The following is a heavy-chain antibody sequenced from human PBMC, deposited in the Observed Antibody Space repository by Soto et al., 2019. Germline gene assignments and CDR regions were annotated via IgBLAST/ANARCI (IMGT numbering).Heavy chain of an antibody. CDR1: GGSISSSSYY. Sequence: QLQLQESGPGLVKTSETLSLTCTVSGGSISSSSYYWGWIRQPPGKGLEWIGSIYYSGSTYYNPSLKSRVTISVDTSKNQFSLKLSSVTAADTAVYYCARSEYCGGDCYSIEFDYWGQGTLVTVSS. D-gene: IGHD2-21*02. CDR3: ARSEYCGGDCYSIEFDY. CDR2: IYYSGST. J-gene: IGHJ4*02. V-gene: IGHV4-39*01.